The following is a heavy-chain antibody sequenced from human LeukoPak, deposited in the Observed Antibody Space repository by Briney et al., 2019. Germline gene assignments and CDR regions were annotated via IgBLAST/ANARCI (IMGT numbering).Heavy chain of an antibody. D-gene: IGHD3-10*01. CDR3: ARVLTGDASNI. Sequence: GASDHVSRKASGYMFTSYGIRWVRQAPRQGREGLGWISAYNGNTNYAQRLQGRVTMTTDTSTRTAYMELGSLSPDDTAVYYGARVLTGDASNIWGQGTMVTVSS. CDR2: ISAYNGNT. CDR1: GYMFTSYG. J-gene: IGHJ3*02. V-gene: IGHV1-18*01.